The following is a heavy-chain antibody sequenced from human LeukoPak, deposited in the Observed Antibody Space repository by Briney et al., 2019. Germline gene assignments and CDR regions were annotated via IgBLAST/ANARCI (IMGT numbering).Heavy chain of an antibody. J-gene: IGHJ3*02. Sequence: SQTLSLTCTVSGGSINSGSYSWTWIRQPAGKGLEWIGRIHNSGSTDYTPSLKSRVTTLIDTSKNQFFLKLTSVIAADTAVYYCARADRSGYFGNVVAFDIWGQGTMVTVSS. CDR3: ARADRSGYFGNVVAFDI. CDR2: IHNSGST. V-gene: IGHV4-61*02. D-gene: IGHD3-22*01. CDR1: GGSINSGSYS.